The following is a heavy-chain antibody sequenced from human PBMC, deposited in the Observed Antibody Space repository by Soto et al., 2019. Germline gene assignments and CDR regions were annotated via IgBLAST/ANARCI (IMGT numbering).Heavy chain of an antibody. Sequence: QVQLQQWGAGLLKPSETLSLTCAVYGGSFSGYYWSWIRQPPGKGLEWIGEINHSGSTNYNPSLKSRVTISVDTSKNQFSLKLSSVTAADTAVYYCARITMVRGVIINNWFDPWGQGTLVTVSS. CDR1: GGSFSGYY. CDR3: ARITMVRGVIINNWFDP. CDR2: INHSGST. J-gene: IGHJ5*02. V-gene: IGHV4-34*01. D-gene: IGHD3-10*01.